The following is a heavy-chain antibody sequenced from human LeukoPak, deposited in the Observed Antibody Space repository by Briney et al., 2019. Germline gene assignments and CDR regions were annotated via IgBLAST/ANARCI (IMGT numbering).Heavy chain of an antibody. V-gene: IGHV3-7*01. Sequence: PGGSLRLSCAASGFTFSSYWMSWVRQAPGKGLEWVANIKQDGSEKYYVDSVKGRFTISRDNAKNSVYLQMNSLRAEDTAIYYCARDWGRIAYYADYWGQGILVTVSS. J-gene: IGHJ4*02. CDR3: ARDWGRIAYYADY. D-gene: IGHD3-3*01. CDR1: GFTFSSYW. CDR2: IKQDGSEK.